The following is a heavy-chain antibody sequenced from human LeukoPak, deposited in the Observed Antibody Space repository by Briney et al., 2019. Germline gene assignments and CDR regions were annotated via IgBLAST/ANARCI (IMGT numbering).Heavy chain of an antibody. V-gene: IGHV1-8*01. D-gene: IGHD2-2*01. Sequence: ASVKVSCKASGYTFTSYDINWVRQATGQGLEWMGWMNPKSGNTGYAQKFQGRVTMTRNTSISKAYMELSSLRSEDTAVYYCARVGIVPAALSFYYYYYMDVWGKGTTVTVSS. CDR3: ARVGIVPAALSFYYYYYMDV. J-gene: IGHJ6*03. CDR2: MNPKSGNT. CDR1: GYTFTSYD.